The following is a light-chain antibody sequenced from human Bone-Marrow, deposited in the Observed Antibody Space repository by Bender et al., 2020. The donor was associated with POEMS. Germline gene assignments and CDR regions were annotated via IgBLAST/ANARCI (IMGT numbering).Light chain of an antibody. J-gene: IGLJ3*02. V-gene: IGLV2-11*01. CDR2: DVN. CDR1: SSDVGGYDY. Sequence: QSVLTQPRSVSGSPGQSVTISCTGTSSDVGGYDYVSWHQQHPGKAPKLVIYDVNKRPSGVPDRFSGSKSGNTASLTVSGLQADDEADYYCCSYVGTYGWAFGGGTKLTVL. CDR3: CSYVGTYGWA.